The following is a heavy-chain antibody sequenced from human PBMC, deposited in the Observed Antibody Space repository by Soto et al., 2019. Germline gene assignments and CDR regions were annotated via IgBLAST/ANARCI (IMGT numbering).Heavy chain of an antibody. J-gene: IGHJ4*02. Sequence: QVQLVQSGAEVKKPGASVKVSCKASGGTFSSYVIAWVRQAPGRGLEWMGGIMPIFAATTYAQRFEGRVTITADKPTRTSHMGPSSLTSKDTAVYYCARLGAEGLLGGGDFWGQGTLVTVSS. V-gene: IGHV1-69*06. CDR3: ARLGAEGLLGGGDF. CDR2: IMPIFAAT. CDR1: GGTFSSYV. D-gene: IGHD3-10*01.